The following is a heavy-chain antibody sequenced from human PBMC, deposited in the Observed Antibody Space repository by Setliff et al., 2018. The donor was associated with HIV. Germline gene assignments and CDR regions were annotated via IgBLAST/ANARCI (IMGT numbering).Heavy chain of an antibody. CDR1: GYTFNNYY. CDR2: INPSDNRT. Sequence: ASVKVSCKASGYTFNNYYMHWVRQAPGQGLEWMGIINPSDNRTYYAQKFQGRVTMTRDTSTSSVYMELRSLRSEDTAVYYCASCMAGHYYYYMDVWGKGTTVTV. J-gene: IGHJ6*03. V-gene: IGHV1-46*02. CDR3: ASCMAGHYYYYMDV. D-gene: IGHD6-19*01.